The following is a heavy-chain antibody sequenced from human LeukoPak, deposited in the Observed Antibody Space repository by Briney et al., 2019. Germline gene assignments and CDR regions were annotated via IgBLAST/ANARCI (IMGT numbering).Heavy chain of an antibody. V-gene: IGHV4-39*01. CDR3: ARHSGSGSLSRPFDP. Sequence: PSETLSLTCSVSGASVTSGGFYWGWLRQPPGKGLEWIATVYYTGSTYYNPSLKSRVTISIDTSKNQFSLSLRSLIAADTAVYYCARHSGSGSLSRPFDPWGQGTLVTVSS. CDR2: VYYTGST. J-gene: IGHJ5*02. D-gene: IGHD3-10*01. CDR1: GASVTSGGFY.